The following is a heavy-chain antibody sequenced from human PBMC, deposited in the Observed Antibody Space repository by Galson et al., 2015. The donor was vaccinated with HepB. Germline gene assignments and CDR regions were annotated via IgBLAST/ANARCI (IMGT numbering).Heavy chain of an antibody. V-gene: IGHV4-34*01. CDR3: ARTSFHGSGSYEY. D-gene: IGHD3-10*01. CDR2: INYSGTT. Sequence: ATLSLTCAVDGGAFSGYFWSWIRQPPGKGLEWIGEINYSGTTTYNPSFETRLNLSIDIIKKHLSLKLSSVTAADAAVYYCARTSFHGSGSYEYWGQGILVTVSS. J-gene: IGHJ4*02. CDR1: GGAFSGYF.